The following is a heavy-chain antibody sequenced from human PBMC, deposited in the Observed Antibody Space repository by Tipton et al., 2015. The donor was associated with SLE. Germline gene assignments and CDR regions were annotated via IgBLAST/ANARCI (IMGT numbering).Heavy chain of an antibody. CDR2: IFDSGTT. V-gene: IGHV4-31*11. D-gene: IGHD3-16*01. CDR3: ARVQEGGYYFYGMDV. CDR1: GGFLSDYF. J-gene: IGHJ6*02. Sequence: TLSLTCDVYGGFLSDYFWSWIRQPPGKGLEWIGYIFDSGTTYYNPSLNGRLTISLHMSKKQFSLNLSSVAAADTAVYYCARVQEGGYYFYGMDVWGQGTTVTVSS.